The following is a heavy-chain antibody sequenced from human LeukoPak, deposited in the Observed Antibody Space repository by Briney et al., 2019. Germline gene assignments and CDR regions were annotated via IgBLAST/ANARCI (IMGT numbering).Heavy chain of an antibody. J-gene: IGHJ5*02. CDR2: INSDGSTT. V-gene: IGHV3-74*01. D-gene: IGHD4-17*01. Sequence: PGGSLRLSCAASGFTFSSYWMHWVRHAPGNGLVEVSRINSDGSTTSYADSVKGRFTISRDNAKNTLYLQMNSLRAEDTAVHYCARGGLTVTTWLDPWGQGTLVTVSS. CDR1: GFTFSSYW. CDR3: ARGGLTVTTWLDP.